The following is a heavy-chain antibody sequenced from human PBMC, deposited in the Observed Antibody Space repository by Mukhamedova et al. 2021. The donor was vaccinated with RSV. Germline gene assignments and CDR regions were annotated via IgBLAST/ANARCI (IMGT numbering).Heavy chain of an antibody. CDR2: HSGST. V-gene: IGHV4-34*01. Sequence: HSGSTNYNPSLKSRVTISVDTPKNQFSLKLSSVTAADTAVYYCARGYDALDYWGQGTLVTVSS. CDR3: ARGYDALDY. D-gene: IGHD5-12*01. J-gene: IGHJ4*02.